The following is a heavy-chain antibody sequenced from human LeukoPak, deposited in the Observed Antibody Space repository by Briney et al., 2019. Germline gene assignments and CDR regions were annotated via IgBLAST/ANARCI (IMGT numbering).Heavy chain of an antibody. V-gene: IGHV1-46*01. J-gene: IGHJ6*02. Sequence: ASVKVSCTASGYTFTSYYMHWVRQAPGQGLEWMGIINPSGGSTSYAQKFQGRVTMTRDTSTSTVYMELSSLRSEDTAVYYCAREGGILTGYYGDYYYYYGMDVWGQGTTVTVSS. CDR1: GYTFTSYY. D-gene: IGHD3-9*01. CDR3: AREGGILTGYYGDYYYYYGMDV. CDR2: INPSGGST.